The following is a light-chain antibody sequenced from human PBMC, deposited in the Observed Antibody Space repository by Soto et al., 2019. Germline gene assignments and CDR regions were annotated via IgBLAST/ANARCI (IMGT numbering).Light chain of an antibody. J-gene: IGKJ5*01. V-gene: IGKV1-5*01. CDR2: DAS. CDR1: QNISTW. Sequence: DIQMTQSPSTLSASVLYIVTITFRASQNISTWLALFQQKPGKAPNLLIYDASSLQSGVPSRFSGSGSGTQFTLTISSLQPDDFATYFCQKYNSYSINFGQGTRLEIK. CDR3: QKYNSYSIN.